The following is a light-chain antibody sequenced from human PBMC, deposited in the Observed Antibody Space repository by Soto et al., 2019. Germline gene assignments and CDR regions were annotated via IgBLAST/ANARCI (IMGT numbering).Light chain of an antibody. Sequence: DIQMTQSPPSLSASVGDRVIITCRTSQSIDNYLNWYQQKPGKAPKLLIYAASTLQSGVPSRFSGSGSGTEFTLTISSLQSEDFAVYYCQQYNNWWTFGQGTKVDIK. CDR1: QSIDNY. V-gene: IGKV1-17*01. CDR3: QQYNNWWT. J-gene: IGKJ1*01. CDR2: AAS.